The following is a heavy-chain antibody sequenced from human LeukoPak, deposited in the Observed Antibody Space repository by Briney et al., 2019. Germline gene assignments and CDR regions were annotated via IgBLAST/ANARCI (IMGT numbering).Heavy chain of an antibody. CDR3: AKAAFGVWQQLGPYFDY. Sequence: GGSLRLSCAASGFTFDDYAMHWVRQAPGKGLEWVSGISWNSGSIGYADSVKGRFTISRDNAKNSLYLQMNSLRAEDTALYYCAKAAFGVWQQLGPYFDYWGQGTLVTVSS. D-gene: IGHD6-13*01. CDR1: GFTFDDYA. CDR2: ISWNSGSI. V-gene: IGHV3-9*01. J-gene: IGHJ4*02.